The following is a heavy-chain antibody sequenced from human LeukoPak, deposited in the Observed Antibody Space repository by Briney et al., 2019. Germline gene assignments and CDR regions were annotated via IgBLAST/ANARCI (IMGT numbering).Heavy chain of an antibody. V-gene: IGHV3-9*01. CDR1: GFTFDDYA. Sequence: GGSLRLSCAASGFTFDDYAMHWVRQAPGKGLEWVSGISWNSGSIGYADSVKGRFTISRDNAKNSLYLQMNSLRAEDTALYYCAKAHYEITSWGQGTLVTVSS. J-gene: IGHJ5*02. CDR2: ISWNSGSI. D-gene: IGHD3-9*01. CDR3: AKAHYEITS.